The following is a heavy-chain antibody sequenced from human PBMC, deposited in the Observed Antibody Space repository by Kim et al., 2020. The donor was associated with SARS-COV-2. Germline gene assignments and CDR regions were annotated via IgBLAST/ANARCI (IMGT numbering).Heavy chain of an antibody. CDR1: GFTFSSYS. D-gene: IGHD1-26*01. CDR3: ARVSQWELLVGYFDY. J-gene: IGHJ4*02. CDR2: ISSSSSYI. Sequence: GGSLRLSCAASGFTFSSYSMNWVRQAPGKGLEWVSSISSSSSYIYYADSVKGRFTISRDNAKNSLYLQMNSLRAEDTAVYYCARVSQWELLVGYFDYWGQGTLVTVSS. V-gene: IGHV3-21*04.